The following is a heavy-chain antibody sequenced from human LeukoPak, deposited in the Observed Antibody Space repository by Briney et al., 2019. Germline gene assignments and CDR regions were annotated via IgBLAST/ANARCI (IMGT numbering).Heavy chain of an antibody. Sequence: PSETLSLTCTVSGGSISSYYWSWIRQPPGKGLEWIGYIYYSGSTNYNPSLKSRVTISVDTSKNQFSLKLSSVTAADTAVYYCAREFSSSWFGRPFNWFDPWGQGTLVTVSS. J-gene: IGHJ5*02. CDR3: AREFSSSWFGRPFNWFDP. D-gene: IGHD6-13*01. CDR2: IYYSGST. CDR1: GGSISSYY. V-gene: IGHV4-59*01.